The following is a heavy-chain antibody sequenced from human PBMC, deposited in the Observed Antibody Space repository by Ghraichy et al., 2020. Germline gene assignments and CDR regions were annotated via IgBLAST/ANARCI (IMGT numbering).Heavy chain of an antibody. D-gene: IGHD6-13*01. CDR1: GGSISSYY. Sequence: SETLSLTCTVSGGSISSYYWSWIRQPPGKGLEWIGYIYYSGSTNYNPSLKSRVTISVDTSKNQFSLKLSSVTAADTAVYYCARDPAYSKTGYFDLWGRGTLVTVSS. J-gene: IGHJ2*01. CDR3: ARDPAYSKTGYFDL. CDR2: IYYSGST. V-gene: IGHV4-59*01.